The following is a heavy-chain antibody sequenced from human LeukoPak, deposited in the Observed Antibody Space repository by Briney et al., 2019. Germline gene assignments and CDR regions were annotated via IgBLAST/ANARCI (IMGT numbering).Heavy chain of an antibody. CDR1: GFTFSSYW. D-gene: IGHD3-10*01. V-gene: IGHV3-7*01. CDR2: INQDGSEK. J-gene: IGHJ4*02. CDR3: ASTAVLWFGELLYGFDY. Sequence: GGSLRLSCAASGFTFSSYWMSWVRQAPGKGLEWVASINQDGSEKYYVDSVKGRFTISRDNAKNSLYLQMNSLRAEDTAVYYCASTAVLWFGELLYGFDYWGQGTLVTVSS.